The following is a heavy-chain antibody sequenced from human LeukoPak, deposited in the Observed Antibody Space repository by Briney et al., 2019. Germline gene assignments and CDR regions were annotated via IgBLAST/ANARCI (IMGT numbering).Heavy chain of an antibody. V-gene: IGHV4-39*07. J-gene: IGHJ6*03. D-gene: IGHD3-16*01. Sequence: SETLSLTCTVSGGSISSGSYYWSWIRQPPGKGLEWIGEINHSGSTNYNPSLKSRVTISVDTSKDQFSLKLSSVTAADTAVYYCARDRALGYYYYYMDVWGKGTTVTVSS. CDR3: ARDRALGYYYYYMDV. CDR1: GGSISSGSYY. CDR2: INHSGST.